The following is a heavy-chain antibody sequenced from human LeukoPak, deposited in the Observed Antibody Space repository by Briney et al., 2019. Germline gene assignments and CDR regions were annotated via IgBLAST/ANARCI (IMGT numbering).Heavy chain of an antibody. J-gene: IGHJ4*02. CDR1: GYTFTDYD. CDR3: ARARGGGGISFDY. Sequence: VSVKVSCKASGYTFTDYDINWLRQATGQGPEWLEWMNPNSGNTGYVQKFQGRVTMTRNTSIRTAYMELSSLRSEDTAVYYCARARGGGGISFDYWGQGTLVTVSS. V-gene: IGHV1-8*01. D-gene: IGHD2-15*01. CDR2: MNPNSGNT.